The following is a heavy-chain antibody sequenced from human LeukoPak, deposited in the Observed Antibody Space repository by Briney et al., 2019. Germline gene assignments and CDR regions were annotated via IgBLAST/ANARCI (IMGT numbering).Heavy chain of an antibody. D-gene: IGHD3-10*01. CDR1: GFTFTTYW. CDR3: AKVAHYYYGSESYYFFEH. J-gene: IGHJ4*02. V-gene: IGHV3-7*01. Sequence: GGSLRLSCTASGFTFTTYWMSWVRHPPGKGLEWVANIKQDGTERYYVDSVKGRFTISRDNAKNSLYLQMNSLRVEDTATYYCAKVAHYYYGSESYYFFEHWGQGTPVTASS. CDR2: IKQDGTER.